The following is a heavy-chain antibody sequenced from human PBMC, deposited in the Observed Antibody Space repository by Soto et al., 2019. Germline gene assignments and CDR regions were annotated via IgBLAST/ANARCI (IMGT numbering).Heavy chain of an antibody. V-gene: IGHV3-30-3*01. J-gene: IGHJ4*02. CDR3: ARAVMVRGVMAYFDY. D-gene: IGHD3-10*01. CDR2: ISYDGSNK. Sequence: GGSLRLSCAASGFTFSSYAMHWVRQAPGKGLEWVAVISYDGSNKYYADSVKGRFTISRDNSKNTLYLQMNSLRAEDTAVYYCARAVMVRGVMAYFDYWGQGTLVTVSS. CDR1: GFTFSSYA.